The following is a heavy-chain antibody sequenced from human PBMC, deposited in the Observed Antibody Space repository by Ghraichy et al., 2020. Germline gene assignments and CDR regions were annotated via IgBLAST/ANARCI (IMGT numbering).Heavy chain of an antibody. CDR2: IYYSGST. V-gene: IGHV4-59*08. D-gene: IGHD3-22*01. CDR1: GGSISSYY. J-gene: IGHJ4*02. CDR3: ARHFYYDSSGYHWGPGEYFDY. Sequence: LSLTCTVSGGSISSYYWSWIRQPPGKGLEWIGYIYYSGSTNYNPSLKSRVTISVDTSKNQFSLKLSSVTAADTAVYYCARHFYYDSSGYHWGPGEYFDYWGQGTLVTVSS.